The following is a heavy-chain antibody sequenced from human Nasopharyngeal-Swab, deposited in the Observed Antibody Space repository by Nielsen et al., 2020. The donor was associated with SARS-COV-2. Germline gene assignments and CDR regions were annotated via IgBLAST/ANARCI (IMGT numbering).Heavy chain of an antibody. D-gene: IGHD6-6*01. CDR3: ARGDSSSSPAFDI. Sequence: SETLSLTCAVYGGSFSGYYWSWFRQPPGKGLEWIGEINHSGSTNYNPSLKSRVTTSVDTSKNQFSLRLCSVTAADTAVYYCARGDSSSSPAFDIWGQGTMVTVSS. V-gene: IGHV4-34*01. CDR1: GGSFSGYY. J-gene: IGHJ3*02. CDR2: INHSGST.